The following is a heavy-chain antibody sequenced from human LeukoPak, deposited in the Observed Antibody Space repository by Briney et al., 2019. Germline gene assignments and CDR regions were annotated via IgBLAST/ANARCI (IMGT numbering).Heavy chain of an antibody. CDR3: ARSRDGYKDY. V-gene: IGHV3-48*04. CDR2: ISSSSSTI. Sequence: GGSLRLSCAASGFTFSSYSMNWVRQAPGKGLEWISYISSSSSTIYYADSVKGRFTISRDNAKNSLYLQMNSLRAEDTAVYYCARSRDGYKDYWGQGTLVTVSS. CDR1: GFTFSSYS. J-gene: IGHJ4*02. D-gene: IGHD5-24*01.